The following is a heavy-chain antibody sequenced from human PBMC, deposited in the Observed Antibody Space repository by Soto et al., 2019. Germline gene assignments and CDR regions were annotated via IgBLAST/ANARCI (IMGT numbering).Heavy chain of an antibody. Sequence: GESLKISCKGSGYSFTSYWIGWVRQVPGKGLEGMGIIYPGDSDTRYSTSFQGQVTISAEKSISTAYLQWSSLKASDTAMYYCARRPYCSGGSCYEAFDIWGQGTMVTVSS. V-gene: IGHV5-51*01. J-gene: IGHJ3*02. CDR2: IYPGDSDT. CDR1: GYSFTSYW. CDR3: ARRPYCSGGSCYEAFDI. D-gene: IGHD2-15*01.